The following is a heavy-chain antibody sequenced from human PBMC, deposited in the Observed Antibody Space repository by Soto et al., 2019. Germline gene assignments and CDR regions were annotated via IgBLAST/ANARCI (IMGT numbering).Heavy chain of an antibody. D-gene: IGHD3-3*01. CDR3: TTRYDFWSGPIDF. CDR1: GFTFSNAW. CDR2: IKSKTDGGTT. V-gene: IGHV3-15*07. J-gene: IGHJ6*02. Sequence: PGGSLRLSCAASGFTFSNAWMNWVRQAPGKGLEWVGRIKSKTDGGTTDYAAPVKGRFTIPRDDSKNTLYLQMNSLKTEDTAVYYCTTRYDFWSGPIDFWGQGTTVTVSS.